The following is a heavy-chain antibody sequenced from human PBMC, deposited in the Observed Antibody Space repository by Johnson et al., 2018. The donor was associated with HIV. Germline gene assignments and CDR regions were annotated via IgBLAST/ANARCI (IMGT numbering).Heavy chain of an antibody. CDR1: GFTFSYYA. D-gene: IGHD3-22*01. J-gene: IGHJ3*02. V-gene: IGHV3-30-3*01. Sequence: QMLLVESGGGVVQPGRSLRLSCAASGFTFSYYAMHWVRQVPGKGLEWVAVISYDGTNKYYANSVKGRFTISRDNSKNTLYLQMNSLRAEDTAVYLCARIRVAVITEVGAFDRWGQGTMVTVSS. CDR2: ISYDGTNK. CDR3: ARIRVAVITEVGAFDR.